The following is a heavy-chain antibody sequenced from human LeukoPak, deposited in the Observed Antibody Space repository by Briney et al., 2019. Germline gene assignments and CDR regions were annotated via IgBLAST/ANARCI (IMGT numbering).Heavy chain of an antibody. J-gene: IGHJ4*02. CDR3: AKARYCSGGSCYFDY. V-gene: IGHV3-23*01. Sequence: PGGSLRLSCAASGFTFSSYAMSWVRQAPGKGLEWVSTLSGSGDSTYYADSVKGRFTISRDNSKNTLYVQMNGLRVEDTAVYYCAKARYCSGGSCYFDYWGQGTLVTVSS. CDR1: GFTFSSYA. CDR2: LSGSGDST. D-gene: IGHD2-15*01.